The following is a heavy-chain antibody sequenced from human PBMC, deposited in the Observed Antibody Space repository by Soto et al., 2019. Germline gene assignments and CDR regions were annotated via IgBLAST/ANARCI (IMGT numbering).Heavy chain of an antibody. CDR1: GYTFTSYD. Sequence: QVQLVQSGAEVKKPGASVKVSCKASGYTFTSYDINWVRQATGQGLEWMGWMNPNSGNTGYAQKFQGRVTMSRNTSISTAYMELSSLRSDDTAVDYCARSTRGVVAATRSIDFWGQGTLVTVSS. D-gene: IGHD2-15*01. CDR3: ARSTRGVVAATRSIDF. CDR2: MNPNSGNT. V-gene: IGHV1-8*01. J-gene: IGHJ4*02.